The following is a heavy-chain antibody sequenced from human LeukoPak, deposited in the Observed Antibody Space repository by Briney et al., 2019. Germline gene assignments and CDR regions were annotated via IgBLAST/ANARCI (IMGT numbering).Heavy chain of an antibody. CDR3: ARTTEGGYSYGYFYYYYMDV. Sequence: SETLSLTCTVSGGSISSYYWSWIRQPAGKGLEWFGRIYTSGSTTYNPSLKSRVTMSVDTSKNQFSLKLSSVTAADTAVYYCARTTEGGYSYGYFYYYYMDVWGKGTTVTISS. J-gene: IGHJ6*03. V-gene: IGHV4-4*07. CDR1: GGSISSYY. D-gene: IGHD5-18*01. CDR2: IYTSGST.